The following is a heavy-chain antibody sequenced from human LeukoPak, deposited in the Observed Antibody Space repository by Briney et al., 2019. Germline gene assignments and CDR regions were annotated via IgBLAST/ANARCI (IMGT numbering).Heavy chain of an antibody. Sequence: SETLSLTCAVYGGSLSGYYWSWIRQPPGKGLEWIGEINHSGSTNYNPSLKSRVTISVDTSKNQLSLKLSSVTAADTAVYYCARLDPVGGDDYWGQGIQVTVSS. V-gene: IGHV4-34*01. J-gene: IGHJ4*02. CDR1: GGSLSGYY. CDR3: ARLDPVGGDDY. CDR2: INHSGST. D-gene: IGHD1-26*01.